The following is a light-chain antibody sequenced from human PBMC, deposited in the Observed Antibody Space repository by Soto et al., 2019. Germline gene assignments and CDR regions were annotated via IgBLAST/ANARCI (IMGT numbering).Light chain of an antibody. CDR3: NSQTSSGIRV. CDR1: SSDVGDYKY. CDR2: DVD. Sequence: QSALTQPASVSGSPGQSITISCTGTSSDVGDYKYVSWYQHHPGKAPKLMIYDVDNRPSGVPNRFSGSKSANTATLTISGLQAEDEADYYCNSQTSSGIRVFGTGTKVTVL. V-gene: IGLV2-14*01. J-gene: IGLJ1*01.